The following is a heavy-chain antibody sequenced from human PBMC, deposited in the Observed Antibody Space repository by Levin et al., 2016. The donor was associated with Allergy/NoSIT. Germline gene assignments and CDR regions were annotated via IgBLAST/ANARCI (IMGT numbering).Heavy chain of an antibody. J-gene: IGHJ4*02. Sequence: GGSLRLSCAASGFTFSSYAMSWVRQAPGKGLEWVSAISGSGGSTYYADSVKGRFTISRDNSKNTLYLQMNSLRAEDTAVYYCARDWRGYSYGYVGYFDYWGQGTLVTVSS. CDR3: ARDWRGYSYGYVGYFDY. D-gene: IGHD5-18*01. CDR2: ISGSGGST. V-gene: IGHV3-23*01. CDR1: GFTFSSYA.